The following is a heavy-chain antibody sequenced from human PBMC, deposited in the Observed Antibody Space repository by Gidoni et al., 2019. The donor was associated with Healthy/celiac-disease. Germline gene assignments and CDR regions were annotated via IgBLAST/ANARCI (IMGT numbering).Heavy chain of an antibody. V-gene: IGHV2-5*02. D-gene: IGHD3-3*01. CDR2: IYWDDDK. CDR1: GFSLSTSGVG. J-gene: IGHJ4*02. CDR3: AHLIYYDFWSGSQPHFDY. Sequence: QITLKESGPTLVKPTQTLTLPCTFSGFSLSTSGVGVGWIRQPPGKALEWLALIYWDDDKRYSPSLKSRLTITKDTSKNQVVLTMTNMDPVDTATYYCAHLIYYDFWSGSQPHFDYWGQGTLVTVSS.